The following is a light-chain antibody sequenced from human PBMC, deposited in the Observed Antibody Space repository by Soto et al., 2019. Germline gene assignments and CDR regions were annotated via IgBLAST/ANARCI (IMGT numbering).Light chain of an antibody. J-gene: IGLJ2*01. CDR1: SSDVGTYNL. CDR2: DVS. V-gene: IGLV2-14*02. CDR3: SSYTSSNTVV. Sequence: QSALTQPASVSGSPRQSITISCTGTSSDVGTYNLVSWYQQHPGKAPKLMIYDVSNRPSGVSSRFSASKSGNTASLTISGLQAEDDAHYYCSSYTSSNTVVFGGGTKLTVL.